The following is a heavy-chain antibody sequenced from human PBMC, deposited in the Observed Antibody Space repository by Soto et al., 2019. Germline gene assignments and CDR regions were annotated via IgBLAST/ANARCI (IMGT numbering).Heavy chain of an antibody. CDR3: ARAGVAVAGAFDY. J-gene: IGHJ4*02. D-gene: IGHD6-19*01. Sequence: GGSLRLSCAASGFTFSIYAMHWVRHAPGKGLEWVAVISYDGSNKYYADSVKGRFTISRDNSKNTLYLQMNSLRAEDTAVYYCARAGVAVAGAFDYWGQGTLVTVSS. V-gene: IGHV3-30-3*01. CDR2: ISYDGSNK. CDR1: GFTFSIYA.